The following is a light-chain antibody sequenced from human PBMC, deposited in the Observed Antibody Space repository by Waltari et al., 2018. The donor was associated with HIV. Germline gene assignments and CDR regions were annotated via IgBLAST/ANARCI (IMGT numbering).Light chain of an antibody. V-gene: IGLV1-40*01. CDR1: NSTIGADHV. J-gene: IGLJ1*01. CDR2: ANT. Sequence: QSLLTQPPSVSGAPGQRVTISCTGSNSTIGADHVVHWYQQVPGAGPKLLIYANTSRPSGVPDRFSGSKSGTSASLAITGLQADDEADYYCQSYDSSLDSYIFGTGTTVTVL. CDR3: QSYDSSLDSYI.